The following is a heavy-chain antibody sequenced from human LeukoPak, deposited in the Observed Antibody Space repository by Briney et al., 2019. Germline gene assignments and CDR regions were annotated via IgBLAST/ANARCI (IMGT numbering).Heavy chain of an antibody. CDR3: TRYGGNSFSY. CDR1: GFTFGDYA. J-gene: IGHJ4*02. Sequence: PGRSLRLSCTASGFTFGDYAMSWVRQAPGKGLEWVGFIRSKAYGGTTEYAASVKGRFTISRDDSKSIAYLQMNSLKTEDTAVYYCTRYGGNSFSYWGQGTLVTVSS. CDR2: IRSKAYGGTT. D-gene: IGHD4-23*01. V-gene: IGHV3-49*04.